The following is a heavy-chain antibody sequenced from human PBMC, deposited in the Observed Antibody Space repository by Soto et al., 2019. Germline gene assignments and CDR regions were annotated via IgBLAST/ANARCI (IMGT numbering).Heavy chain of an antibody. Sequence: EVPVLESGGGFVQPGGSLRLSCAASGFTFSNYGMSWVRQAPGKGLEWVSSISGPGGNTYYADSVKGRFTISRDNSKNTLYLQMNSLRVEDTAVYYCTKGIPTSFWGQGTLVTVSS. CDR3: TKGIPTSF. J-gene: IGHJ4*02. CDR2: ISGPGGNT. V-gene: IGHV3-23*01. D-gene: IGHD3-16*02. CDR1: GFTFSNYG.